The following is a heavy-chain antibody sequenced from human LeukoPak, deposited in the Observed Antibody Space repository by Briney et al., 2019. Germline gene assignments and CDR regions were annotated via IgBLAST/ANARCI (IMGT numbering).Heavy chain of an antibody. D-gene: IGHD5-12*01. V-gene: IGHV4-34*09. J-gene: IGHJ4*02. CDR2: INHSGST. CDR3: ARLSYAGYERTFDF. CDR1: GGSFSGYY. Sequence: SETLSLTCAVYGGSFSGYYWSWIRQPPGKGLEWIGEINHSGSTNYNPSLKSRVTISINTSKSQFSLDLSSVTAADTAVHYCARLSYAGYERTFDFWGQGTLVTVSS.